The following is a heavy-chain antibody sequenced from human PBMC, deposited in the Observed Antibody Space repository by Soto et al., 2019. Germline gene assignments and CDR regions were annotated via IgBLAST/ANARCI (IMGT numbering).Heavy chain of an antibody. CDR1: GGSISSYY. CDR3: ARTLRARYDFDH. V-gene: IGHV4-59*01. J-gene: IGHJ4*02. Sequence: PSETLSLTCTVSGGSISSYYWSWIRQPPGKGLEWIGDIYNSGSANYNPALKSRVTISVDTSKNRFSMKLSSVTAADTGVYYCARTLRARYDFDHWGQGTLVTVSS. CDR2: IYNSGSA. D-gene: IGHD3-10*01.